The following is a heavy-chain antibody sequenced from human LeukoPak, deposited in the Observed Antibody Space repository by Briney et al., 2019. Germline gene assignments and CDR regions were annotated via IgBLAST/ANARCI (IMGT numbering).Heavy chain of an antibody. CDR1: GFTFSSYG. Sequence: GGSLRLSCAASGFTFSSYGMHWVRQAPGKGLEWVAVIWYDGSNKYYADSVKGRFTISRDNSKNTLYLQKNSLRAEDTAVYYCAKEQARNYYDSSGFDYWGQGTLVTVSS. CDR2: IWYDGSNK. D-gene: IGHD3-22*01. V-gene: IGHV3-33*06. CDR3: AKEQARNYYDSSGFDY. J-gene: IGHJ4*02.